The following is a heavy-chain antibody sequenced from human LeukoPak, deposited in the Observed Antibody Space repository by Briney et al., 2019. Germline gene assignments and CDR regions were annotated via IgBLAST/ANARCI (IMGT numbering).Heavy chain of an antibody. J-gene: IGHJ2*01. CDR1: GGSISSGNYY. Sequence: PSQTLSLTCTVSGGSISSGNYYWTWIRQPAGKGLERIGRIYTSGSTNYNPSLKSRLTISVDTSKNQFSLKLSSVTAADTAVYYCARHSSGSYYSPQWYFDLWGRGTLVTVSS. CDR2: IYTSGST. V-gene: IGHV4-61*02. CDR3: ARHSSGSYYSPQWYFDL. D-gene: IGHD3-10*01.